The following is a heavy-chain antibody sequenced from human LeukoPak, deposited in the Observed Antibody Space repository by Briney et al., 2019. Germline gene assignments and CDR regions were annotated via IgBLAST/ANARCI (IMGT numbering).Heavy chain of an antibody. V-gene: IGHV4-4*07. CDR1: GGSIISYY. CDR2: IYTSGST. D-gene: IGHD2-2*01. J-gene: IGHJ4*02. CDR3: ARDYCSSASCHFDY. Sequence: SETLSLTCTVSGGSIISYYWGWIRQPAGKGLEWIGRIYTSGSTNYNPSLKSRVTMSVDTSKNQFSLKLSSVTAADTAVYYCARDYCSSASCHFDYWGQVTLVTVSS.